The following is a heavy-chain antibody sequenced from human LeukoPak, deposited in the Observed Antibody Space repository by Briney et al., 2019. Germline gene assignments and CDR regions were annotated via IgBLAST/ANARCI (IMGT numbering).Heavy chain of an antibody. CDR2: ISGSAGST. V-gene: IGHV3-23*01. J-gene: IGHJ4*02. Sequence: GGSLRLSCISSGFMFSNYAMSWVRQAPGKGLEWVSAISGSAGSTYYADSVKGRFTISRDNPKLALYLQMDSLRAEDTAVYYCARGSGMGYNFWSGPYQWGQGTLVTVSS. D-gene: IGHD3-3*01. CDR3: ARGSGMGYNFWSGPYQ. CDR1: GFMFSNYA.